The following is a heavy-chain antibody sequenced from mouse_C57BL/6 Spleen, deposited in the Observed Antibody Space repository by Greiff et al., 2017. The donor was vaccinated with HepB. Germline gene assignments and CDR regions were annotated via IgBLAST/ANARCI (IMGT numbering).Heavy chain of an antibody. CDR1: GFTFSSYA. CDR2: ISDGGSYT. Sequence: EVQGVESGGGLVKPGGSLKLSCAASGFTFSSYAMSWVRQTPEKRLEWVATISDGGSYTYYPDNVKGRFIISRDNAKNNLYLQMSHLKSEDTAMYYCARGYGSSDFDYWGQGTTLTVSS. V-gene: IGHV5-4*01. J-gene: IGHJ2*01. CDR3: ARGYGSSDFDY. D-gene: IGHD1-1*01.